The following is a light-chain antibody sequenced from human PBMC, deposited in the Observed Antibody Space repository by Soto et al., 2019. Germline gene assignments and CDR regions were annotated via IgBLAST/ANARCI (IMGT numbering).Light chain of an antibody. Sequence: DIQMTQSPSTLSASVGDRVTITCRASQSISSALGWYQQKPGKAPNLLIYKASSLESGVPLRFSGSGSGTEFTLTISSLQPEDFATYYCQQHKSYPRTFGQGTKVEIK. CDR1: QSISSA. V-gene: IGKV1-5*03. CDR3: QQHKSYPRT. CDR2: KAS. J-gene: IGKJ1*01.